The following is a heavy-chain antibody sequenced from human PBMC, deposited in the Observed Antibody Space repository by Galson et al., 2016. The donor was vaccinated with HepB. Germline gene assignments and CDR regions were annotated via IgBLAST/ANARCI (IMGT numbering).Heavy chain of an antibody. CDR3: ARAYQYTLDY. CDR2: ISRSGDSR. D-gene: IGHD1-1*01. CDR1: GCTFNNYG. Sequence: SLRLSCAASGCTFNNYGMTWVRQAPGKGLEVVSSISRSGDSRGYADSVKGRFTISRDNAKSSLFLQMNSLRAEDTAVYFCARAYQYTLDYWGQGTLVTVSS. J-gene: IGHJ4*02. V-gene: IGHV3-23*01.